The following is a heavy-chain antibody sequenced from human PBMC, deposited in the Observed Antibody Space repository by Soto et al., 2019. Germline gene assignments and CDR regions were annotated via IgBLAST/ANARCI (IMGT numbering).Heavy chain of an antibody. Sequence: ASVKVSCKASGYTFTSYSMHWVRQAPGQRPEWMGWINTGNGDTKSSQNFQGRVTITRDTSASTAYMELSSLRSEDTAVYYCARDSSWADYWGQGTLVTVSS. V-gene: IGHV1-3*04. CDR2: INTGNGDT. CDR1: GYTFTSYS. CDR3: ARDSSWADY. J-gene: IGHJ4*02. D-gene: IGHD6-13*01.